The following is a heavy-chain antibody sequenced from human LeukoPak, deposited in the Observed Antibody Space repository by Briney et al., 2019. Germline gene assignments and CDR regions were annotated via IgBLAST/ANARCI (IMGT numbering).Heavy chain of an antibody. CDR2: IYSGGST. CDR3: ARDFPGIAAAGADAFDI. CDR1: GFTVSSNY. D-gene: IGHD6-13*01. Sequence: GGSLRLSCAASGFTVSSNYMSWVRQAPGKGLEWVSVIYSGGSTYYADSVKGRFTISRDNSKNTLYLQMNSLRAEDTAVYYCARDFPGIAAAGADAFDIWGQGTMVTVSS. V-gene: IGHV3-53*05. J-gene: IGHJ3*02.